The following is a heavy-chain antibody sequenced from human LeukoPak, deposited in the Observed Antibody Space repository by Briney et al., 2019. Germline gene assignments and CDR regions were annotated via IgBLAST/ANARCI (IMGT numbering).Heavy chain of an antibody. CDR2: IRSKAFGGTT. V-gene: IGHV3-49*04. D-gene: IGHD5-18*01. J-gene: IGHJ4*02. CDR1: GFTFGDYA. CDR3: TTLDTAIAPDY. Sequence: GGSLRLSCTASGFTFGDYAMRWVRQAPGKGLEWVGFIRSKAFGGTTEYAASVKGRFPISRDDSKSIAYLQMNSLKTEDTAVYYCTTLDTAIAPDYWGQGTLVTV.